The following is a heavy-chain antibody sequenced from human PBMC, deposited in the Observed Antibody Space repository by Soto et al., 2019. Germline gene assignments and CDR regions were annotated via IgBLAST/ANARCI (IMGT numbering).Heavy chain of an antibody. J-gene: IGHJ6*02. Sequence: GESLKISCKGSGYSFTSYWIGWVRQMPGKGLEWMGIIYPGDSDTRYSPSFQGQVTISADKSISTAYLQWSSLKASDADMYYCARLTYYYDSSGKNYGMDVWGQGTTVTVSS. CDR3: ARLTYYYDSSGKNYGMDV. D-gene: IGHD3-22*01. CDR1: GYSFTSYW. CDR2: IYPGDSDT. V-gene: IGHV5-51*01.